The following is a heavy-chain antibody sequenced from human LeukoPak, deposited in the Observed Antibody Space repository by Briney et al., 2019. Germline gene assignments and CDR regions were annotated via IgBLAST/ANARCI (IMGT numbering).Heavy chain of an antibody. Sequence: GGSLRLSCAVSGFTVSSHVMYWVRQAPGKGLEWISAINIRNDEKDYADSVKGRFTISRHNAKNSLYLEMNSLRAEDTAVYYCARVAGGSLLHSHAFDIWGQGTMVTVSS. CDR2: INIRNDEK. CDR1: GFTVSSHV. V-gene: IGHV3-21*01. J-gene: IGHJ3*02. CDR3: ARVAGGSLLHSHAFDI. D-gene: IGHD3-22*01.